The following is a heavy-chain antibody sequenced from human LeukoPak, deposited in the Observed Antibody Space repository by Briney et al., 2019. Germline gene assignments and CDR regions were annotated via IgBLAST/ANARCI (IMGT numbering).Heavy chain of an antibody. Sequence: GGSLRLSCAASGFTFTRFWLTRVRQSPGKGLEWVANIDPDGTMTTYVDSVEGRFALSRDNAKNSVFLLMTSLRAEDTARYYCATAPASVDSSWGQGTLVAVSS. CDR1: GFTFTRFW. CDR2: IDPDGTMT. D-gene: IGHD3-3*01. CDR3: ATAPASVDSS. V-gene: IGHV3-7*01. J-gene: IGHJ5*02.